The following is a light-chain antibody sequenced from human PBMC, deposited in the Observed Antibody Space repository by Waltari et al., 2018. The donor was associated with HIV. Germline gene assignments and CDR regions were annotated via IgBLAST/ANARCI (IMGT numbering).Light chain of an antibody. CDR1: TPNLGSNA. V-gene: IGLV1-44*01. J-gene: IGLJ3*02. CDR3: AAWDDSLNGRV. Sequence: QSVLTQPPSASGTPGQSITISCSGSTPNLGSNALNWYQLLPGTAPKLLIYSSNQRPSGVPDRFSGSQSGTSASLAISGLQSEDEADYYCAAWDDSLNGRVFGGGTKLTVL. CDR2: SSN.